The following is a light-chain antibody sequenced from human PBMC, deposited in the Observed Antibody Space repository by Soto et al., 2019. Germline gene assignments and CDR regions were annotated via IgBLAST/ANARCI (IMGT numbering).Light chain of an antibody. V-gene: IGKV3-20*01. CDR2: GAS. J-gene: IGKJ1*01. CDR3: QQYNQWPRGT. Sequence: EIVLTQSPGTLSLSPGERATLSCRASQSVSNNYLAWYQQKPGQAPRLLIYGASNRATGIPDRFSGSGSGTDFTLTISSLQSEDFTLYYCQQYNQWPRGTFGQGTKVDIK. CDR1: QSVSNNY.